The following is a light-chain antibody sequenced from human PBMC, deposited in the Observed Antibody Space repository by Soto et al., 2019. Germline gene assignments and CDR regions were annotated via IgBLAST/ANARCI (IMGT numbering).Light chain of an antibody. V-gene: IGKV3-15*01. CDR2: AAS. J-gene: IGKJ4*01. Sequence: EIVMTQSPATLSVSPGESATLSCRASQGISGNLAWYQQKPGQAPRLLIYAASTRATGIPARFSGSGTGTDFTLTISRLQSEDFALYYCQQFHNWPLSFGGGTKVDIK. CDR1: QGISGN. CDR3: QQFHNWPLS.